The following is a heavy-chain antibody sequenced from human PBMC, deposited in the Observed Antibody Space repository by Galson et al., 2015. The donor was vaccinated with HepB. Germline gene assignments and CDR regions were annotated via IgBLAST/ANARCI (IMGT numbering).Heavy chain of an antibody. Sequence: SLRLSCAASGFRFSKNWMTWVRQAPGKGLEWVANIKEDGSDSNYGDSVRGRFTISRDNAKNSVYLQIDGLRVEDTAVYYCARDPYWGSHGYWGQGTLVTVSS. CDR3: ARDPYWGSHGY. CDR1: GFRFSKNW. CDR2: IKEDGSDS. J-gene: IGHJ4*02. V-gene: IGHV3-7*03. D-gene: IGHD3-16*01.